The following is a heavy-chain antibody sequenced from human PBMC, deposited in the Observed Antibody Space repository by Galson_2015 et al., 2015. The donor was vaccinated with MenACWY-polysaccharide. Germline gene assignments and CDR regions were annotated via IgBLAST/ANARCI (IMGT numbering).Heavy chain of an antibody. CDR2: VKCKVNGGTI. CDR1: GFTFSNAW. Sequence: SLRLSCAGSGFTFSNAWMSWVRQAPGKGLEWVGCVKCKVNGGTIDYPAPVKGRFTISRDDSKNMVYLQMNSLKTEDTGVYYCTRGMHMDHWGQGTLVTVSS. CDR3: TRGMHMDH. V-gene: IGHV3-15*08. J-gene: IGHJ4*02.